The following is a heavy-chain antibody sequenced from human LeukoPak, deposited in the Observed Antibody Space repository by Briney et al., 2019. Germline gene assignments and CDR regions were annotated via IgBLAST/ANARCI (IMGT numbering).Heavy chain of an antibody. CDR1: GYTFTSYD. CDR3: ARAGTVTNYYYYYMDV. J-gene: IGHJ6*03. V-gene: IGHV1-8*01. Sequence: GASVKVSCKASGYTFTSYDINWVRQATGKGLEWMGWMNPNSGNTGYAQKFQGRVTMTRNTSISTAYMELSSLRSEDTAVYYCARAGTVTNYYYYYMDVWGKGTTVTVSS. D-gene: IGHD4-17*01. CDR2: MNPNSGNT.